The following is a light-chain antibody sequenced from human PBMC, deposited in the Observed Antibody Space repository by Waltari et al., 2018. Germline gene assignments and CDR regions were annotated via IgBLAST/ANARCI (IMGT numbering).Light chain of an antibody. Sequence: QSVLTQPPSVSAAPGQKVTISCSGSTSNIGNNYVSWYQQFPGAAPKVLIYANDKRTTGIPGRFSGSKSGTSATLAITGLQTGDEADYYCGTWDNTLSANTLSAVFGGGTKVTVL. CDR3: GTWDNTLSANTLSAV. CDR2: AND. CDR1: TSNIGNNY. V-gene: IGLV1-51*02. J-gene: IGLJ2*01.